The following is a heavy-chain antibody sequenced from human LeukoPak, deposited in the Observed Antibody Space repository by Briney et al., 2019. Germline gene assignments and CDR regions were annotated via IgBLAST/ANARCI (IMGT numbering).Heavy chain of an antibody. CDR2: IRYDGSNK. CDR3: AKDPRQQLVLDY. V-gene: IGHV3-30*02. J-gene: IGHJ4*02. Sequence: GGSLRLSCAASGFTFSSYGMHWVRQAPGKGLEWVAFIRYDGSNKYYADSVKGRFTISRDNSKNTPYLQMNSLRAEDTAVYYCAKDPRQQLVLDYWGQGTLVTVSS. CDR1: GFTFSSYG. D-gene: IGHD6-13*01.